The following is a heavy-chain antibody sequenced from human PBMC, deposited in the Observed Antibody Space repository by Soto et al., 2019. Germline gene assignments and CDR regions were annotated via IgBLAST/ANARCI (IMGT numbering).Heavy chain of an antibody. CDR1: GFTFSTYW. CDR3: VRGCSPSSCHPFDY. D-gene: IGHD2-15*01. J-gene: IGHJ4*02. CDR2: MKGDESST. V-gene: IGHV3-74*01. Sequence: EVQLVESGGGLVRPGGSLRLSCAASGFTFSTYWMHWVRQVPGKGLEWDSRMKGDESSTGHADFVKGRFTISRDNAKNILYLQMNNLSAEDTALYYCVRGCSPSSCHPFDYWGQGTLVTVSS.